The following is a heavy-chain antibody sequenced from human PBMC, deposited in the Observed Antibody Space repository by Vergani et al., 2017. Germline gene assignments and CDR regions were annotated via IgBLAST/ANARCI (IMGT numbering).Heavy chain of an antibody. CDR1: GFTFSSFA. CDR3: AKDRRIVVVMTCDY. J-gene: IGHJ4*02. Sequence: EVQLLESGGGLVQPGGSLRLSCAASGFTFSSFAMSWVRQAPGKGLEWVSAISGSGGSTYYADAVKGRFTISRDNSKNQPYLQMNSLRAEDTAVYYCAKDRRIVVVMTCDYWGQGTLVTVSA. V-gene: IGHV3-23*01. D-gene: IGHD3-22*01. CDR2: ISGSGGST.